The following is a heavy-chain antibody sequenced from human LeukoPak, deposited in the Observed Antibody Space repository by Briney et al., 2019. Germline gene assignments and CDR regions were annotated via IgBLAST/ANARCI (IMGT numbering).Heavy chain of an antibody. Sequence: SETLSLTCTVSGASMSNHYWSWIRQPTGKGLEWIGYIYDSGTTNYNPSLKSRVTISVDTSKNQFSLQLRSVTAADTAVYYCAREDPQTTVPEGMDVWGQGTTVTVSS. CDR1: GASMSNHY. D-gene: IGHD4-17*01. V-gene: IGHV4-59*11. CDR2: IYDSGTT. CDR3: AREDPQTTVPEGMDV. J-gene: IGHJ6*02.